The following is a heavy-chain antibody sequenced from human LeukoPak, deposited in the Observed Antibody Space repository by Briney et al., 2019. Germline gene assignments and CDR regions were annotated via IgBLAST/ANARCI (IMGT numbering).Heavy chain of an antibody. D-gene: IGHD3-9*01. CDR3: ASSAHYDILTGYSYRYYFDY. Sequence: SETLSLTCAVYGGSFSGYYWSWIRQPPGKGLEWIGEINHSGSTNYNPSLKSRVTISVDTSKNQFSLKPSSVTAADTAVYYCASSAHYDILTGYSYRYYFDYWGQGTLVTVSS. CDR2: INHSGST. J-gene: IGHJ4*02. CDR1: GGSFSGYY. V-gene: IGHV4-34*01.